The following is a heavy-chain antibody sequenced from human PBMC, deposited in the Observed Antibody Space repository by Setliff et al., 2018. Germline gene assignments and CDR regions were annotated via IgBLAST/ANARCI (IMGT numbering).Heavy chain of an antibody. CDR1: GFTVSSFS. Sequence: GGSLRLSCAASGFTVSSFSMHWVRQAPVKGLDWVATLSDDGSNEFYADSVKGRFTISRDNSKNTLFLQMSSLRAEDTAVYFCARASDWFGYFDSSGYYYFDYWGQGTLVTVSS. J-gene: IGHJ4*02. CDR3: ARASDWFGYFDSSGYYYFDY. D-gene: IGHD3-22*01. CDR2: LSDDGSNE. V-gene: IGHV3-30*03.